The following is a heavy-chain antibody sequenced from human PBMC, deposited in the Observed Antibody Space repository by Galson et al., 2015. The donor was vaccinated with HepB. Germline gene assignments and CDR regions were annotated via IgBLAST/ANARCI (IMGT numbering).Heavy chain of an antibody. CDR2: INPNSGGT. J-gene: IGHJ6*02. CDR3: ARELGITMVRGVIGMDV. V-gene: IGHV1-2*02. CDR1: GYTFTGYY. D-gene: IGHD3-10*01. Sequence: SVKVSCKASGYTFTGYYMHWVRQAPGQGLEWMGWINPNSGGTNYAQKFQGRVTMTRDTSISTAYMELSRLRSDDTAVYYCARELGITMVRGVIGMDVWGQGTTVTVSS.